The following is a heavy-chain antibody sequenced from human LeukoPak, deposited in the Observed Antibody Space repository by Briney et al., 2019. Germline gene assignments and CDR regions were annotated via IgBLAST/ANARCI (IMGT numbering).Heavy chain of an antibody. CDR1: GGSISSSSYY. J-gene: IGHJ6*02. CDR3: ASYVDIVVVPAAYYYYGMDV. Sequence: PSETLSLTCTVSGGSISSSSYYWGWIRQPPGKGLEWIGSIYYSGSTYYNPSLKSRVTISVDTSKNQFSLKLSSVTAADTVVYYCASYVDIVVVPAAYYYYGMDVWGQGTTVTVSS. V-gene: IGHV4-39*07. D-gene: IGHD2-2*01. CDR2: IYYSGST.